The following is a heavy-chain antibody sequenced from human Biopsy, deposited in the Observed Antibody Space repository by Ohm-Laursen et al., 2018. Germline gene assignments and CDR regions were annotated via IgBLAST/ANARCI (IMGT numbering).Heavy chain of an antibody. CDR1: GGSISGSS. Sequence: TLSLTCTVSGGSISGSSWSWIRQAPGRGLEWVGYISYSGSTSNNPSLKSRITISVDTSKNQFSLKVTSVTAADTAVYYCAKHSSGWTGDDALHIWGQGTMVTVSS. V-gene: IGHV4-59*08. D-gene: IGHD6-19*01. CDR3: AKHSSGWTGDDALHI. J-gene: IGHJ3*02. CDR2: ISYSGST.